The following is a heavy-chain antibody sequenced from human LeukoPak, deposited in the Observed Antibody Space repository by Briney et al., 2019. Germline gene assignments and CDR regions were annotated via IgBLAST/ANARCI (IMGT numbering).Heavy chain of an antibody. Sequence: ASVKVSCKASGYTFTGYYMHWVRQAPGQGLEWMGWINPNSGGTNYAQKFQGRVTMTRDTSISTAYMELSRLRSDDTAVYYCARDGSFDAIGYSGYHTRAVAGGLGYWGQGTLVTVSS. CDR1: GYTFTGYY. V-gene: IGHV1-2*02. D-gene: IGHD5-12*01. CDR2: INPNSGGT. J-gene: IGHJ4*02. CDR3: ARDGSFDAIGYSGYHTRAVAGGLGY.